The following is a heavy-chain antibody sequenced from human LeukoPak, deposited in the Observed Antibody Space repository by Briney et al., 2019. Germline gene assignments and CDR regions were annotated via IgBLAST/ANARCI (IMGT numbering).Heavy chain of an antibody. CDR3: AKGGRKLRYFDWLLYY. Sequence: PGGSLRLSCAASGFTFSSYAMHWVRQAPGKGLEWVAVISYDGSNKYYADSVKGRFTISRDNSKDTLYLQMNSLRAEDTAVYYCAKGGRKLRYFDWLLYYWGQGTLVTVSS. D-gene: IGHD3-9*01. J-gene: IGHJ4*02. V-gene: IGHV3-30-3*01. CDR1: GFTFSSYA. CDR2: ISYDGSNK.